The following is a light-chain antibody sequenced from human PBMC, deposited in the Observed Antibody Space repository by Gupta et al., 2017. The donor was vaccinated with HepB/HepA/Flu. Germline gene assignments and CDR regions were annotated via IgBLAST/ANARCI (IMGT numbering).Light chain of an antibody. V-gene: IGLV1-44*01. Sequence: QSVLTQQPSASWTPGKRVTISCSGSSSDIGSNNVNWYQQLPGTAPNLLIYSNNQRPSGVPDRFSGSKSGTTASLAISGLQSEDEAYYYCAAWEDTRKHLIFVGGTKLTVL. CDR2: SNN. J-gene: IGLJ2*01. CDR3: AAWEDTRKHLI. CDR1: SSDIGSNN.